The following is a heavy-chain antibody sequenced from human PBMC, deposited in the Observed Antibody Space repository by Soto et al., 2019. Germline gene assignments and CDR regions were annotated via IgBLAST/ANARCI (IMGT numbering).Heavy chain of an antibody. V-gene: IGHV4-4*02. J-gene: IGHJ4*02. CDR3: SRPDHFTAAGPY. CDR1: GDSITSSYW. D-gene: IGHD6-13*01. CDR2: IHHSGVT. Sequence: QIQLQESGPGLVQPSGTLSLTCAVSGDSITSSYWSWLRQPPGKGLEWIADIHHSGVTNYNPSLKSRVIISLDRSKNQFSLQLNSMTAADTAVYYSSRPDHFTAAGPYWGQGTLVTVSS.